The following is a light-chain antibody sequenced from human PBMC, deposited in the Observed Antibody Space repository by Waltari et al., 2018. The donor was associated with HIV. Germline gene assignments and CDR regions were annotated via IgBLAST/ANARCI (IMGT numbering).Light chain of an antibody. J-gene: IGLJ1*01. CDR1: CSTLGAGYD. CDR2: GNS. V-gene: IGLV1-40*01. Sequence: QSVLTQPPSVSGAPGQRVTISCTGSCSTLGAGYDLPWYQQLPGTAPKLLIYGNSNRPSGVPDRFSGSKSGTSASLAITGLQAEDEADYYCQSYDSSLSGYVFGTGTKVTVL. CDR3: QSYDSSLSGYV.